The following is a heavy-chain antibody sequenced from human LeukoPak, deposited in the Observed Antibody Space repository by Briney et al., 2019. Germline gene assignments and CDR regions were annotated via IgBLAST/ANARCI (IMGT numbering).Heavy chain of an antibody. V-gene: IGHV4-34*01. CDR2: INHSGST. Sequence: KSSETLSLTCAVYGGSFSGYYWSWIRQPPGKGLEWIGEINHSGSTNYNPSLKSRVTISVDTSKNQFSLKLSSVTAADTAVYYCARTRARITMIVGAPPHAFDIWGQGTMVTVSS. J-gene: IGHJ3*02. CDR1: GGSFSGYY. CDR3: ARTRARITMIVGAPPHAFDI. D-gene: IGHD3-22*01.